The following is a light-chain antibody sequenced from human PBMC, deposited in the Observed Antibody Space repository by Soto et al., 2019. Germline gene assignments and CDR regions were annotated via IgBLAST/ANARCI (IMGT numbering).Light chain of an antibody. CDR2: DAS. Sequence: EIVLTQSPGTLSLSPGERATLSCRASQSVSSSYLAWDQQKPGQAPRLLIYDASSRATCIPDRFSGSGSGTEFTLTIRRLEPEDCAVYYCLQYGSSPRTFGQVNKVEIK. CDR1: QSVSSSY. V-gene: IGKV3-20*01. CDR3: LQYGSSPRT. J-gene: IGKJ1*01.